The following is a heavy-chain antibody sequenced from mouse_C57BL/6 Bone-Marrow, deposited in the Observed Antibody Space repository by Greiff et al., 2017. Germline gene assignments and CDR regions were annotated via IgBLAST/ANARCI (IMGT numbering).Heavy chain of an antibody. CDR1: GYTFTSYW. J-gene: IGHJ3*01. CDR2: IDPSDSYT. V-gene: IGHV1-69*01. Sequence: QVQLQQPGAELVMPGASVKLSCKASGYTFTSYWMHWVKPRPGQGLEWIGGIDPSDSYTNYNQKFKGKSTLTVDKSSITAYMQLSSLTSEDSAVYYCARGGYGYVLLAYWGQGTLVTVSA. D-gene: IGHD2-2*01. CDR3: ARGGYGYVLLAY.